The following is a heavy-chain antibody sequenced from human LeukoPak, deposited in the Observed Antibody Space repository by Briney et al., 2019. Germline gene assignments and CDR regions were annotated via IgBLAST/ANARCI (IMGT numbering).Heavy chain of an antibody. CDR1: GLIFSSYA. CDR3: AKGVSSSSPLNWFDP. D-gene: IGHD6-13*01. J-gene: IGHJ5*02. V-gene: IGHV3-23*01. CDR2: ISGSGRST. Sequence: GGSLRLSCAASGLIFSSYAMSWVRQAPGKGLEWVSAISGSGRSTYYADSVKGRFTISRDNSKNTMYLQMNSLRADDTAVYYCAKGVSSSSPLNWFDPCGQGTLVTVSS.